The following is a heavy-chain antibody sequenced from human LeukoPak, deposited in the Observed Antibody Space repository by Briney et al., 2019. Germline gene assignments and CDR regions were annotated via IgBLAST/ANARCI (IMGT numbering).Heavy chain of an antibody. V-gene: IGHV4-59*01. CDR1: GGSISPYY. Sequence: SETLSLTCTVSGGSISPYYWSWIRQTPGKGLEWIGYIYYSGSTNYNPSLKSRVTISVDTSKNQFSLKLSSVTAADTAVYYCARGDERYCSSTSCYTRGWAFDIWGQGTMVTVSS. J-gene: IGHJ3*02. D-gene: IGHD2-2*02. CDR3: ARGDERYCSSTSCYTRGWAFDI. CDR2: IYYSGST.